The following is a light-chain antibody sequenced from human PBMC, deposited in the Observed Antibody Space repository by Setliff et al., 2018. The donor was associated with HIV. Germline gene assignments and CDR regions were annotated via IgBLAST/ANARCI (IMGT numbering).Light chain of an antibody. V-gene: IGLV2-14*01. CDR1: SSDVGGYDY. Sequence: QSVLTQPASVSGSPGQSITISCTGTSSDVGGYDYVSWYQQHPGKAPKLMIYEVSNRPSGVSNRFSGSKSGNTASLTISGLQAEDEADYYCSSYTSSFTRVFGTGTKGTV. CDR3: SSYTSSFTRV. CDR2: EVS. J-gene: IGLJ1*01.